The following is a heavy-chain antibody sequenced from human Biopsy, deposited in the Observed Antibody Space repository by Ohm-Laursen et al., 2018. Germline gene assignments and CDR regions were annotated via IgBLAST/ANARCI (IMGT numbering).Heavy chain of an antibody. CDR3: ARDSGGMATILDAFDL. J-gene: IGHJ3*01. V-gene: IGHV4-59*01. D-gene: IGHD5-24*01. CDR1: GDSISSNY. Sequence: TLSLTCTVSGDSISSNYWSWIRQPPGKGLEWIGYIYFTGSTNYNPSLKSRVTISVDTSRNQFSLRLSSVTAADTAVYYCARDSGGMATILDAFDLWGQGTMVTVSP. CDR2: IYFTGST.